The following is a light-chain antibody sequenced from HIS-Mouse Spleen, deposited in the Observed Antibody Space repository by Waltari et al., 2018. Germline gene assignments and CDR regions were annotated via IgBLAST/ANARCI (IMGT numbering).Light chain of an antibody. CDR1: QSISSW. J-gene: IGKJ5*01. V-gene: IGKV1-5*03. CDR2: KAS. CDR3: QQYNSYSIT. Sequence: DIQMTQSPSTLSASVGDRVTITCRASQSISSWLAWYQQKPGKAPKRLLYKASSLESGVPSRFSGSGSGTEFTLTISSLQPDDFATYYCQQYNSYSITFGQGTRLEIK.